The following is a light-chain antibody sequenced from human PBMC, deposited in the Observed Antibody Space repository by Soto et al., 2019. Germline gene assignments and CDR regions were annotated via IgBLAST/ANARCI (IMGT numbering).Light chain of an antibody. V-gene: IGLV2-23*01. CDR1: SSDVGSYNL. J-gene: IGLJ3*02. CDR2: EDT. Sequence: QSALTQPASVSGSPGQSITISCTGTSSDVGSYNLVSWYQQHPGKAPKLMIYEDTKRPSGVSTRFSGSKSGNTASLTISGLQAEDEADYSCCSYATGATWVFGGGTKLTVL. CDR3: CSYATGATWV.